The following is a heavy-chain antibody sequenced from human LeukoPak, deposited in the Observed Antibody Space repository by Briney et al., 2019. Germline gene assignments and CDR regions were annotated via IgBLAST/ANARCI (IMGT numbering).Heavy chain of an antibody. CDR3: VRGAYSSSWLNFDY. CDR2: FSGSRT. J-gene: IGHJ4*02. CDR1: GFTFNIYA. D-gene: IGHD6-13*01. V-gene: IGHV3-23*01. Sequence: GGSLRLSCAASGFTFNIYAMHWFRQAPGRGLEWVSGFSGSRTYYADSVKGRFTVSRDNSKNTLYLQMNSLRAEDTAVYYCVRGAYSSSWLNFDYWGQGTLVTVSS.